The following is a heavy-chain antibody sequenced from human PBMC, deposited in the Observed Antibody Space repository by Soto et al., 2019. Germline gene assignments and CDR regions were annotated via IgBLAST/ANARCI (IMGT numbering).Heavy chain of an antibody. CDR1: GFTFSSYG. V-gene: IGHV3-30*03. CDR3: AGDSSGDVTEYFDY. Sequence: PGGSLRLSCAASGFTFSSYGMHWVRQAPGKGLEWVAVISRDGTNKYYADSVKGRFTISRDNSKNTVYLQMNSLRAEDSAMFYCAGDSSGDVTEYFDYWGQGTLVTVSS. CDR2: ISRDGTNK. D-gene: IGHD3-22*01. J-gene: IGHJ4*02.